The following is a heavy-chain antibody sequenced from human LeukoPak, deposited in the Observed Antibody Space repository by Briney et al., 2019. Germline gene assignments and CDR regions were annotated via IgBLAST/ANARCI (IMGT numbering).Heavy chain of an antibody. V-gene: IGHV1-8*01. CDR2: MNPSSGNT. CDR1: GYTFTSYD. J-gene: IGHJ3*02. D-gene: IGHD2-2*02. CDR3: ARGGTPSPAAIWHDAFDI. Sequence: GASVKVSCKASGYTFTSYDINWVRQATGQGLEWMGWMNPSSGNTGYAQKFQGRVTMTRNTSISTAYMELSSLRSEDTAVYYCARGGTPSPAAIWHDAFDIWGQGTMVTVSS.